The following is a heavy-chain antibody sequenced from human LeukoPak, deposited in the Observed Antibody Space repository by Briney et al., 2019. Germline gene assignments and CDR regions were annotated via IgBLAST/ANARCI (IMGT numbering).Heavy chain of an antibody. CDR2: INSDGSST. CDR1: GFTFSSYW. CDR3: ASGPSLAMAPWYYYGMDV. J-gene: IGHJ6*02. D-gene: IGHD5-18*01. Sequence: GGSLRLSCAASGFTFSSYWMHWVRQAPGKGLVWVSRINSDGSSTSYADSVKGRFTISSDNAKNTLYLQMNSLRAEDTAVYYCASGPSLAMAPWYYYGMDVWGQGTTVTVSS. V-gene: IGHV3-74*01.